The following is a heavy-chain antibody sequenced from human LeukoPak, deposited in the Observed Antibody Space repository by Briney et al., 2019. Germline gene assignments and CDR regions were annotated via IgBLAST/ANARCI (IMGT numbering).Heavy chain of an antibody. J-gene: IGHJ3*02. Sequence: SETLSLTCTVSGGSISSSSYYWGWIRQPPGKGLEWIGSIYYSGSTYYNPSLKSRVTISVDTSKNQFSLKLSSVTAADTAVYYCARERKLGRGGWLQFRKGAFDIWGQGTMVTVSS. D-gene: IGHD5-24*01. CDR1: GGSISSSSYY. CDR2: IYYSGST. CDR3: ARERKLGRGGWLQFRKGAFDI. V-gene: IGHV4-39*07.